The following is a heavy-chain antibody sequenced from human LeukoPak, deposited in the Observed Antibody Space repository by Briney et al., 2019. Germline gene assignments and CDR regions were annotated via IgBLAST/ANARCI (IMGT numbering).Heavy chain of an antibody. Sequence: ASVKVSCKVSGYTLTELSMHWVRQAPGKGREWMGGFDPEDGERIYAQKFQGRVTMTEDTSTDTAYMELSSLRSEDTAVYYCATVNSRYHQLLYEPLVVFDPWGQGTLVTVSS. D-gene: IGHD2-2*02. V-gene: IGHV1-24*01. CDR2: FDPEDGER. J-gene: IGHJ5*02. CDR1: GYTLTELS. CDR3: ATVNSRYHQLLYEPLVVFDP.